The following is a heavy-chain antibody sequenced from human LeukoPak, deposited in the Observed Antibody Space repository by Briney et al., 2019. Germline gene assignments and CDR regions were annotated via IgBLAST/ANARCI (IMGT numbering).Heavy chain of an antibody. CDR1: GGSFSGYY. CDR3: ARHDGSGRRIALDY. D-gene: IGHD6-19*01. J-gene: IGHJ4*02. Sequence: SETLSLTCAVYGGSFSGYYWSWIRQPPGKGLEWIGSIYKDGRSQYNPSLKSRVTISVDTSKNQFSLKLSSVTAADTAVYYCARHDGSGRRIALDYWGQGTLVTVSS. CDR2: IYKDGRS. V-gene: IGHV4-34*01.